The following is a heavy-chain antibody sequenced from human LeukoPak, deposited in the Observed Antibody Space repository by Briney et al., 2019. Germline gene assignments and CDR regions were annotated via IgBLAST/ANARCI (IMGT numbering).Heavy chain of an antibody. CDR3: ARQRYCSGGSCYRNRQNTVPNWFDP. J-gene: IGHJ5*02. V-gene: IGHV4-39*01. Sequence: SETLSLTCTVSGGSISSSSYYWGWIHQPPGKGLEWIGSIYYSGSTYYNPSLKSRVTISVDTSKNQFSLKLSSVTAADTAVYYCARQRYCSGGSCYRNRQNTVPNWFDPWGQGTLVTVSS. CDR2: IYYSGST. CDR1: GGSISSSSYY. D-gene: IGHD2-15*01.